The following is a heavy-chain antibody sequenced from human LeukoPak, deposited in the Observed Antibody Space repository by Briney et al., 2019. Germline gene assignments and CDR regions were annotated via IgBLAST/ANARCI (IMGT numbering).Heavy chain of an antibody. CDR3: ARDYILPLETDNGDGFAI. CDR1: GYTFRQYS. J-gene: IGHJ3*02. Sequence: ASVKVSCKASGYTFRQYSISWVRQAPGKGLEWMGWVSPSHTTRVYAQQFQGRVTMTADTNTNTVSMELRSLRSDDTAVYFCARDYILPLETDNGDGFAIWGQGTVVSASS. D-gene: IGHD3-3*02. CDR2: VSPSHTTR. V-gene: IGHV1-18*01.